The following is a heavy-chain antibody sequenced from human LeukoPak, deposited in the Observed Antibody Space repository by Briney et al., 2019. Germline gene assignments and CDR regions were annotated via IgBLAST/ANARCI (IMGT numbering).Heavy chain of an antibody. CDR1: GFSFSTYG. CDR3: AGDTPPGGDYYFDY. Sequence: GGSLRLSCAASGFSFSTYGMHWVRQAPGKGLEWVALIWNAGTNTYYADSVKGRFTISRDNSKNTLYLQMNSLRAEDTAVYYCAGDTPPGGDYYFDYLGQGTLVIVSS. D-gene: IGHD3-16*01. CDR2: IWNAGTNT. J-gene: IGHJ4*02. V-gene: IGHV3-33*01.